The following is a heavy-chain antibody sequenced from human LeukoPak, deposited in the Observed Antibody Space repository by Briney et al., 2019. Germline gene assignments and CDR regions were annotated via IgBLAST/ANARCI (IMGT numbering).Heavy chain of an antibody. J-gene: IGHJ5*02. Sequence: GGSMRLSCEGSGFLFGSYAMHWVRQAPGKGLEWVAIISYDGSKTDYVDSVKGRFIVSRDNSKNTVYLEMKSLTGGDTAVYFCTCLYPTRAPDDWSDRWDRNWFDPWGQGTQVTVSS. V-gene: IGHV3-30-3*01. CDR2: ISYDGSKT. CDR1: GFLFGSYA. CDR3: TCLYPTRAPDDWSDRWDRNWFDP. D-gene: IGHD3-9*01.